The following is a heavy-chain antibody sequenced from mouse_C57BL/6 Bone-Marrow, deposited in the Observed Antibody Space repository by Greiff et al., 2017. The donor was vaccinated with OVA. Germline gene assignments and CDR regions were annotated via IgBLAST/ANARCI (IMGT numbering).Heavy chain of an antibody. D-gene: IGHD1-1*01. CDR1: GFSLTSYG. J-gene: IGHJ1*03. CDR3: AKEDYYGSSHWYFDV. CDR2: IWSDGST. V-gene: IGHV2-3*01. Sequence: QVQLKESGPGLVAPSQSLSITCTVSGFSLTSYGVSWVRQPPGQGLEWLGVIWSDGSTNYHSALISRLSTSKDNSKSQVFLNLNSLQTDDTATYYCAKEDYYGSSHWYFDVWGTGTTVTVSS.